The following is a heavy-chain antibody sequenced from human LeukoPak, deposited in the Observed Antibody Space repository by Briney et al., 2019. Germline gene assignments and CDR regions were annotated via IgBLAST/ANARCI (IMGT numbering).Heavy chain of an antibody. V-gene: IGHV4-61*01. Sequence: SETLSLTCTVSGGSVNNYSYYWGWIRQPRGRRLEWIGYIFYSGSTNYNPSLKSRVTLSVDTSKNQFSLKLTSVTAAGTAVYYCARGRSNYYGMDVWGQGTTVTVSS. CDR1: GGSVNNYSYY. J-gene: IGHJ6*02. D-gene: IGHD1-26*01. CDR2: IFYSGST. CDR3: ARGRSNYYGMDV.